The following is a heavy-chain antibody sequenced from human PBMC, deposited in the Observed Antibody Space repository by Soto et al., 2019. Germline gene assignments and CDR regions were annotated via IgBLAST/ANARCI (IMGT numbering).Heavy chain of an antibody. D-gene: IGHD5-18*01. V-gene: IGHV1-69*13. Sequence: SVKVSCKASGGTFSSYAIDWVRQAPGQGLEWMGGIIPLFGTTNYAQKLQGRVKLTADESPRTAYMELSTLTSEDTAVYYCSIGSWSAKTLDVWRQGTMVTVSS. CDR2: IIPLFGTT. J-gene: IGHJ3*01. CDR1: GGTFSSYA. CDR3: SIGSWSAKTLDV.